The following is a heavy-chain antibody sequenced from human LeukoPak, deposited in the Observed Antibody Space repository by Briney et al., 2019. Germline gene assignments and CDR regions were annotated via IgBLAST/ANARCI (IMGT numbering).Heavy chain of an antibody. V-gene: IGHV3-30*02. CDR2: IRYDGSNK. D-gene: IGHD3-22*01. J-gene: IGHJ3*02. CDR3: AKDYSREYYDSSGYPQDI. Sequence: GGSLRLSCAASGFTFSSYGMHWVRQAPGKGLEWVAFIRYDGSNKYYADSVKGRFTISRDNSKNTLYLQMNSLRAEDTAVYYCAKDYSREYYDSSGYPQDIWGQGTMVTVSS. CDR1: GFTFSSYG.